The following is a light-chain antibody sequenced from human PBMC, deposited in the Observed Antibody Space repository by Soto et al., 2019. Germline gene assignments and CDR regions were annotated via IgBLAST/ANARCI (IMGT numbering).Light chain of an antibody. CDR3: QQRSNWPLT. CDR1: QRVRSY. Sequence: EIVLTQSPATLSLSPGERATLSCRASQRVRSYLAWYQQKIGQAPRLLIYDASNRATGIPARFSGSGSGTDFTLTISSLEPEDFAVYYCQQRSNWPLTFGGGTKVEIK. V-gene: IGKV3-11*01. J-gene: IGKJ4*01. CDR2: DAS.